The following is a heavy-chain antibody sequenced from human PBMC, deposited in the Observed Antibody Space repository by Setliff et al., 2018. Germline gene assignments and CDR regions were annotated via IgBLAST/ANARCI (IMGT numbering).Heavy chain of an antibody. CDR1: GYTFTGYY. D-gene: IGHD3-22*01. V-gene: IGHV1-2*04. J-gene: IGHJ4*02. CDR2: INPNSGGT. Sequence: ASVKVSCKASGYTFTGYYMHWVRQAPGRGLEWMGWINPNSGGTNYAQKFQGWVTVTRDTSISTAYMEPSRLRSDDTAVYYCARVRDSSGYFNYWGQGTLVTVPQ. CDR3: ARVRDSSGYFNY.